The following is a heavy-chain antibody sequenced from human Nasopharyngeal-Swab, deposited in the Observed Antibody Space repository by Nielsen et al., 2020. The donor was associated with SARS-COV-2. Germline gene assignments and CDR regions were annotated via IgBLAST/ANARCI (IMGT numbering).Heavy chain of an antibody. Sequence: GGSLRLSCAASGFMFSTYAMTWVRQGPGKGLEWVSYISSSGAHTYYADSVKGRFTISRDNSKNTLHLQMDSLGAEDTAVYFCGRYRSYFYYGLDVWGQGTTVTVSS. CDR2: ISSSGAHT. D-gene: IGHD1-1*01. CDR3: GRYRSYFYYGLDV. J-gene: IGHJ6*02. V-gene: IGHV3-23*01. CDR1: GFMFSTYA.